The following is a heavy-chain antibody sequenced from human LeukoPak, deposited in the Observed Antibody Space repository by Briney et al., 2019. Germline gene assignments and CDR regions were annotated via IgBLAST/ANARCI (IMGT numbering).Heavy chain of an antibody. D-gene: IGHD4-11*01. CDR2: IWKDGSSQ. V-gene: IGHV3-33*06. CDR3: AKDAQRGFDYSNSLEY. J-gene: IGHJ4*02. CDR1: QFPYCHYG. Sequence: GGSQTLFCVASQFPYCHYGMHWVRQAPGKGLEWVAVIWKDGSSQFYADSVKGRFTIFRDNFQNTVYLQMNSLRADDTAVYYCAKDAQRGFDYSNSLEYWGRGTLVTVSS.